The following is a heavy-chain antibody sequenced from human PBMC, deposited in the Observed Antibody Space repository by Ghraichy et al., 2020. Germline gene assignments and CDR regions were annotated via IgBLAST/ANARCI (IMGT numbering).Heavy chain of an antibody. V-gene: IGHV3-64D*09. Sequence: GALRLSCSASGFTFSSYAMHWVRQAPGKGLEYVSAISSNGGSTYYADSVKGRFTISRDNSKNTLYLQMSSLRAEDTAVYYCVKDQSYDFWSGRYGMDVWGQGTTVTVSS. J-gene: IGHJ6*02. CDR3: VKDQSYDFWSGRYGMDV. CDR1: GFTFSSYA. D-gene: IGHD3-3*01. CDR2: ISSNGGST.